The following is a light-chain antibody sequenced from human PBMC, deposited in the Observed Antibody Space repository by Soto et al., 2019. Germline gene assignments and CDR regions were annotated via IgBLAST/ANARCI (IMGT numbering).Light chain of an antibody. J-gene: IGKJ2*01. Sequence: EIVLTQSPGTLSLSPGERATLSCRASQSVTSNYLAWYQQKPGQAPRLLIFGASSRATGIPDKFSGSGSGTDFTLTISRLEPDDFAVYYCQHYGTSPYTFGQGTKLEI. CDR3: QHYGTSPYT. V-gene: IGKV3-20*01. CDR2: GAS. CDR1: QSVTSNY.